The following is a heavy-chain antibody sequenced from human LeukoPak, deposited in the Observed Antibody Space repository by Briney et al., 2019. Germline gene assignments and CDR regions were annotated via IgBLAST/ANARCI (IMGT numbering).Heavy chain of an antibody. V-gene: IGHV1-18*01. CDR3: AREVGGVTMS. Sequence: PRASVKVSCKASGYTFTSYGISWVRQAPGQGLEWMGWISAYNGNTNYAQKFQGRVTMTRDTSISTAYMELSRLRSDDTAVYYCAREVGGVTMSWGQGTLVTVSS. CDR1: GYTFTSYG. CDR2: ISAYNGNT. D-gene: IGHD3-10*02. J-gene: IGHJ4*02.